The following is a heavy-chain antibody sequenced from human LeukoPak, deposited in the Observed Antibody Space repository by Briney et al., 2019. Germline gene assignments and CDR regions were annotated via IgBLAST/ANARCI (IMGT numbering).Heavy chain of an antibody. Sequence: PGGSLRLSCAASGFTFSSYWMSWVRQAPGKGLEWVANIKQDGSEKYYVDSVKGRFTISRDNAKDSLYLQMNSLGAEDTAVHFCARVRRAKRQNRYYFYYYMDVWGKGTTVTVSS. D-gene: IGHD1-14*01. J-gene: IGHJ6*03. CDR3: ARVRRAKRQNRYYFYYYMDV. CDR1: GFTFSSYW. V-gene: IGHV3-7*01. CDR2: IKQDGSEK.